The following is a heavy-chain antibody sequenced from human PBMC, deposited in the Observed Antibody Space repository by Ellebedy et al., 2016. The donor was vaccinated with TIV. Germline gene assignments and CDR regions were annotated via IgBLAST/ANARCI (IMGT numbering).Heavy chain of an antibody. D-gene: IGHD6-19*01. Sequence: GESLKISCAASGFTYSPYSMNWVRQAPGKGLEWVSYISSTGITIYYADSVKGRFTISRDNAKNSLYLQMNSLRAEDTAIYYCASAGGSGWYYNNYYFDYWGQGTLVTVSS. CDR3: ASAGGSGWYYNNYYFDY. V-gene: IGHV3-48*04. CDR2: ISSTGITI. CDR1: GFTYSPYS. J-gene: IGHJ4*02.